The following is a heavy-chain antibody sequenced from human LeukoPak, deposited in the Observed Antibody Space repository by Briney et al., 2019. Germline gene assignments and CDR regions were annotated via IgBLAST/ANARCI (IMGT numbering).Heavy chain of an antibody. V-gene: IGHV1-2*02. CDR1: GYTFTDYY. CDR2: INPNCGGT. D-gene: IGHD4-23*01. J-gene: IGHJ4*02. Sequence: AASVKVSCKASGYTFTDYYMHWVRQAPGQGLEWMGWINPNCGGTDYAQKFQGRVTMTRDTSIGTAYMDLSRLRSDDTAVYYCARFDGATVGWGQGTLVTVSS. CDR3: ARFDGATVG.